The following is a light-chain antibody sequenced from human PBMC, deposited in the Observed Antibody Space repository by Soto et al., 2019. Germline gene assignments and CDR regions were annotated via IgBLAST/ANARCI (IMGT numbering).Light chain of an antibody. J-gene: IGKJ1*01. CDR3: QQYGSSWT. CDR1: QSVSRN. V-gene: IGKV3-11*01. CDR2: DAS. Sequence: EIVLTQSPATLCLSPGERATLSCSASQSVSRNLAWYQQKPGQAPRLLIYDASNRATGIPARFSGSGSVTDFTLTISSLEPEDFAVYYCQQYGSSWTFGQGTKVDI.